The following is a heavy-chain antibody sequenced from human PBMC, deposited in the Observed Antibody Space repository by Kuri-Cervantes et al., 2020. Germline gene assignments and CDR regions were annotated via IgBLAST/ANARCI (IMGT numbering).Heavy chain of an antibody. Sequence: SCAVSGGSISSGGYSWSWIRQPPGKGLEWIGYIYHSGSTYYNPSLKSRVTISVDTSKNQFSLKLSSVTAADTAVYYCARGIAAAGTGWFDPWGQGTLVTVSS. CDR1: GGSISSGGYS. CDR3: ARGIAAAGTGWFDP. J-gene: IGHJ5*02. V-gene: IGHV4-30-2*01. D-gene: IGHD6-13*01. CDR2: IYHSGST.